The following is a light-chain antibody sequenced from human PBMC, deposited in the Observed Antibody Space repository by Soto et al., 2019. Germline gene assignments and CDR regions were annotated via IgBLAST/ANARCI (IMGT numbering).Light chain of an antibody. CDR1: QDISNY. CDR3: QQYDNLAT. J-gene: IGKJ1*01. V-gene: IGKV1-33*01. CDR2: DAS. Sequence: DIQMTQSPSSLSASVGDRVTITCQASQDISNYLNWYQQKPGKAPKLLIYDASNLETGVPSRFSGSGSGTDFIFTISSLQPEDIATYYCQQYDNLATFGQGTKVDIK.